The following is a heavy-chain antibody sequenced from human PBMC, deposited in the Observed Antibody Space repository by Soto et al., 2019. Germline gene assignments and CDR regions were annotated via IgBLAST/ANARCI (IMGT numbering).Heavy chain of an antibody. J-gene: IGHJ4*02. V-gene: IGHV4-31*03. D-gene: IGHD2-8*01. CDR1: GGSMSSGGYY. Sequence: PSETLSLTCTVSGGSMSSGGYYWSWIRQHPGKGLEWIGYIYYSGSTYYNPSLKSRVTISVDTSKNQFSPKLSSVTAADTAVYYCARAPDCTNGVCYDYWGQGTLVTVSS. CDR2: IYYSGST. CDR3: ARAPDCTNGVCYDY.